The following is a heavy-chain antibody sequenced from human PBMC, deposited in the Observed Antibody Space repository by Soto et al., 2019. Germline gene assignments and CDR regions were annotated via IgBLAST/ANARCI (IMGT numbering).Heavy chain of an antibody. D-gene: IGHD5-18*01. J-gene: IGHJ5*02. V-gene: IGHV1-69*06. CDR3: ARDLTDGIQLWLRAFDP. CDR1: GGTFSGYA. Sequence: GASVKVSCKASGGTFSGYAISWVRQAPGQGLEWMGGIIPIFGTANYAQKFQGRVTITADKSTSTAYMELSSLRSEDTAVYYCARDLTDGIQLWLRAFDPWGQGTLVTVSS. CDR2: IIPIFGTA.